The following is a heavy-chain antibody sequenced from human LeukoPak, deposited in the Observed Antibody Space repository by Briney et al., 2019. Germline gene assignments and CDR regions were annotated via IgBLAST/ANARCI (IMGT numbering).Heavy chain of an antibody. CDR1: GYTFTGYY. CDR3: ARDEVPLVAAAGISVFDF. V-gene: IGHV1-2*02. CDR2: INPNSGGT. J-gene: IGHJ4*02. Sequence: ASVKVSCKASGYTFTGYYMHWVRQAPGQGLEWMGWINPNSGGTNYAQKFQGRVTMTRDTSISTAYMELSRLRSDDTAVYYCARDEVPLVAAAGISVFDFWGQGTLVTVYS. D-gene: IGHD6-13*01.